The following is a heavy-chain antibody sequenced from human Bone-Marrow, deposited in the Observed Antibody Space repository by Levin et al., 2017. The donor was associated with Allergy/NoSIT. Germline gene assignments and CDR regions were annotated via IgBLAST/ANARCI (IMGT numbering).Heavy chain of an antibody. J-gene: IGHJ4*02. CDR1: GFTFSSYS. V-gene: IGHV3-48*01. Sequence: PGESLKISCAASGFTFSSYSMNWVRQAPGKGLEWVSYVSSSSDAIYYADSVKGRFTIARDNAKNSLYLQMSSLRAEDTAVYYCARILNTVTTPFDYWGQGTLVTVSS. D-gene: IGHD4-17*01. CDR3: ARILNTVTTPFDY. CDR2: VSSSSDAI.